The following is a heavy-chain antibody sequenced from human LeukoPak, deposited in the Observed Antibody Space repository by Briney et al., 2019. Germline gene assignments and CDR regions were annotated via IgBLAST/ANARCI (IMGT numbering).Heavy chain of an antibody. CDR3: AKDRAGYSSGGGFDY. V-gene: IGHV3-30*18. D-gene: IGHD6-19*01. CDR1: GFTFSSYG. Sequence: GGSLRLSCAASGFTFSSYGMHWVRQAPGKGLEWVAVISYDGSNKYYADSVKGRFTISRDNSKNTLYLQMNSLRAEDTAVYYCAKDRAGYSSGGGFDYCGQGTLVTVSS. CDR2: ISYDGSNK. J-gene: IGHJ4*02.